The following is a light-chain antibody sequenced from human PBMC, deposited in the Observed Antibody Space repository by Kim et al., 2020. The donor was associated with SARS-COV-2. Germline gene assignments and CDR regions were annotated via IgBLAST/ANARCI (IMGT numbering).Light chain of an antibody. CDR2: EVS. CDR1: SRDVGSYNR. CDR3: SSYTSSSTVV. V-gene: IGLV2-18*02. J-gene: IGLJ2*01. Sequence: QSVTIPCTWTSRDVGSYNRVSWYQQPPGTAPKLMIYEVSNRPSGVPDRFSGSKSGNTASLTISGLQAEDEADYYCSSYTSSSTVVFGGGTQLTVL.